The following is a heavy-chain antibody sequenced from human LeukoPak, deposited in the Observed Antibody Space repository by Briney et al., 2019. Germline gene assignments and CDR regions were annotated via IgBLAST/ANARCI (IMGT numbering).Heavy chain of an antibody. CDR2: IYYSGST. V-gene: IGHV4-59*12. D-gene: IGHD2-2*01. CDR1: GGSISSYY. Sequence: PSETLSLTCTVSGGSISSYYWSWIRQPPGKGLEWIGYIYYSGSTNYNPSLKSRVTISVDTSKNQFSLKLSSVTAADTAVYYCARSVVPAAIRGSYYFDYWGQGTLVTVSS. J-gene: IGHJ4*02. CDR3: ARSVVPAAIRGSYYFDY.